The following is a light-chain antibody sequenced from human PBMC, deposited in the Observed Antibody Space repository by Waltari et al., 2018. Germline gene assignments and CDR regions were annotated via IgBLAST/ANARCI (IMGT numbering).Light chain of an antibody. CDR3: YSTDSSGNHREV. Sequence: SYELTQPPSVSVSPGQTARITCSGDALTKKYAYWYQQKSGPAPVQVIYEDSKRPSGIPERFSGSSSGTMATLTISGAQVEDEADYFCYSTDSSGNHREVFGGGTKLTVL. CDR2: EDS. CDR1: ALTKKY. J-gene: IGLJ2*01. V-gene: IGLV3-10*01.